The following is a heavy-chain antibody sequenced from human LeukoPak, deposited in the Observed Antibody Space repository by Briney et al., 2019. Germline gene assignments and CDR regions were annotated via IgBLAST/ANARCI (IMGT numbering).Heavy chain of an antibody. V-gene: IGHV4-38-2*02. Sequence: SETLSLTCTVSGYSISSGYYWGWIRQPPGKGLEWIGSFYHSGSTYYDPSLKSRVTISVDRSKNQFSLKLSSVTAADTAVYYCASLYGDYEGVDYWGQGTLVTVSS. CDR3: ASLYGDYEGVDY. CDR2: FYHSGST. CDR1: GYSISSGYY. J-gene: IGHJ4*02. D-gene: IGHD4-17*01.